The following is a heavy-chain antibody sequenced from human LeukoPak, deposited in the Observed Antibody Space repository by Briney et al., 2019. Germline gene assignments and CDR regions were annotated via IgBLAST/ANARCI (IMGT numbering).Heavy chain of an antibody. CDR2: IYYSGST. D-gene: IGHD1-26*01. V-gene: IGHV4-61*08. CDR1: GGSISSGGYY. J-gene: IGHJ4*02. Sequence: PSQTLSLTCTVSGGSISSGGYYWSWIRQHPGKGLEWIGYIYYSGSTNYNPSLKSRVTISVDTSKNQFSLRLSSVTAADTAVYYCARDGWELLWAYFDYWGQGTLVTVSS. CDR3: ARDGWELLWAYFDY.